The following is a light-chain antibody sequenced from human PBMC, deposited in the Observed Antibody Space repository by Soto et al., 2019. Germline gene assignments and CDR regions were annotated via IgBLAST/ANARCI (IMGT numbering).Light chain of an antibody. CDR3: QQYNDWPLT. CDR2: HTS. CDR1: QSISDN. Sequence: EIVMTQSPATLSVSPGESATLSCRASQSISDNLAWYQQKPGLAPRLLVYHTSTRATGVPARFSGTGSGTEFTLTISSLQSEDFALYYCQQYNDWPLTFGQGTKVDIK. V-gene: IGKV3-15*01. J-gene: IGKJ1*01.